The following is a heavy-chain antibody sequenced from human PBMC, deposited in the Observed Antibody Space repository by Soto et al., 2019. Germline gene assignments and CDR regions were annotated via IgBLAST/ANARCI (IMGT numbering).Heavy chain of an antibody. CDR3: ARSRAQPARRGWYDIDY. V-gene: IGHV1-69*01. D-gene: IGHD6-19*01. Sequence: QVQLVQSGAEVKKPGSSVKVSCKASGGTFSSYAISWVRQAPGQGLEWMGGIIPIFGTANYAQKFQGRVTITADESTSTADIELSSLRSEDTAVYYCARSRAQPARRGWYDIDYWGQGTLVTVSS. CDR1: GGTFSSYA. CDR2: IIPIFGTA. J-gene: IGHJ4*02.